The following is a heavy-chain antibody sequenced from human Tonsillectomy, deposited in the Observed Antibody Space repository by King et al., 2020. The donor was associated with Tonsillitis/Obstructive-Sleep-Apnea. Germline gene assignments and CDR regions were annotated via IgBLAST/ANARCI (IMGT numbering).Heavy chain of an antibody. CDR2: ISWNSGSI. D-gene: IGHD5-18*01. CDR1: GFTFDDYA. J-gene: IGHJ4*02. V-gene: IGHV3-9*01. CDR3: AKDALTRTAWDFDY. Sequence: VQLVESGGGLVQPGRSLRLSCAASGFTFDDYAMHWVRQAPGKGLEWVSGISWNSGSIGYADSVKGRFTISRDNAKNSLYLQMNSLRAEDTALYYCAKDALTRTAWDFDYWGQGTLVTVSS.